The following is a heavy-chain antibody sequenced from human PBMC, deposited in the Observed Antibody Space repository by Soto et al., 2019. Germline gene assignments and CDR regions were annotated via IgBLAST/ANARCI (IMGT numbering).Heavy chain of an antibody. Sequence: QVQLVQSGAEVKKPGSSVKVSCKASGGTFSSYAISGVRQAPGQGLEWMGGFIPMFNRPHSARKFQGRVTITADESTSTAYIDLSSLRSEDTAVYYCARGQFHHVSNYYYALDVWGQGTTVTVSS. CDR1: GGTFSSYA. J-gene: IGHJ6*02. CDR2: FIPMFNRP. V-gene: IGHV1-69*01. CDR3: ARGQFHHVSNYYYALDV.